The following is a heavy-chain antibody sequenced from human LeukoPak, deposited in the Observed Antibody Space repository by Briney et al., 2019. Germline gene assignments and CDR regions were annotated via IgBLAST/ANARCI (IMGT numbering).Heavy chain of an antibody. J-gene: IGHJ4*02. CDR3: ARLETAVTTVRDY. D-gene: IGHD4-11*01. Sequence: ASVKVSCKASGYTFTSYDINWVRQATGQGLEWMGWMNPNSGNTGYAQKFQGRVTMTRNTSISTAYMELSSLRSEDTAVYYCARLETAVTTVRDYWGQGTLVTVSS. CDR1: GYTFTSYD. V-gene: IGHV1-8*01. CDR2: MNPNSGNT.